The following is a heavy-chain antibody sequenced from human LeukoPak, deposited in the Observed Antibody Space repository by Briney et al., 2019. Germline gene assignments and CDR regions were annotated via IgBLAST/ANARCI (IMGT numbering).Heavy chain of an antibody. CDR3: ARASSRDGYNPVNY. Sequence: SVKVSCKASGGTFGSYAISWVRQAPGQGLEWMGRIIPILGIANYAQKFQGRVTITADKSTSTAYMELSSLRSEDTAVYYCARASSRDGYNPVNYWGQGTLVTVSS. J-gene: IGHJ4*02. D-gene: IGHD5-24*01. CDR2: IIPILGIA. CDR1: GGTFGSYA. V-gene: IGHV1-69*04.